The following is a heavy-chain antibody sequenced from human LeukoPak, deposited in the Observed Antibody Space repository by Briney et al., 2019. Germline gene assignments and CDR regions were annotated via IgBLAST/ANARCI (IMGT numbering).Heavy chain of an antibody. CDR2: ISTNTGNP. V-gene: IGHV7-4-1*02. Sequence: GASVKVSCKSSGYTFTSYAMNWVRQAPGQGLEWMGWISTNTGNPTYAQGFTGRFVFSLDISVSTAYLQISSLKAEDTAVYYCARDLDTYYYDSSGFSAAFDIWGQGTMVTVSS. D-gene: IGHD3-22*01. CDR3: ARDLDTYYYDSSGFSAAFDI. CDR1: GYTFTSYA. J-gene: IGHJ3*02.